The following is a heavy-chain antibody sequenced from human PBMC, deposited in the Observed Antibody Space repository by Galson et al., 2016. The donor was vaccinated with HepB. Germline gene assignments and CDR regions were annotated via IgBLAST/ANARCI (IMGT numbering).Heavy chain of an antibody. Sequence: SLRLSCAASGFTFSTYAMSWVRQAPGKGLEWVSGVSGSASGTYYAESVKGRFTISRDNSKNTLFLQVNSLRAEDTAVYYCAKEGRAYYNIFNGVDWYFDLWGRGTLVTVSS. D-gene: IGHD3-9*01. CDR2: VSGSASGT. V-gene: IGHV3-23*01. J-gene: IGHJ2*01. CDR1: GFTFSTYA. CDR3: AKEGRAYYNIFNGVDWYFDL.